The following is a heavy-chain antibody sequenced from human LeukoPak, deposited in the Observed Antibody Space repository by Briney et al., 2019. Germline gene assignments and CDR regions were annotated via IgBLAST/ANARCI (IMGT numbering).Heavy chain of an antibody. Sequence: PGGSLRLSCATSGFTFNTYWMSWVRQAQGKGLEWVAKIKKDGSETYYVDSVKGRFTISRDNAKNSLYLQMNSLRAEDTAVYYCARDSGWYPLVGWFDPWGQGTLVTVSS. CDR3: ARDSGWYPLVGWFDP. V-gene: IGHV3-7*01. CDR1: GFTFNTYW. D-gene: IGHD6-19*01. CDR2: IKKDGSET. J-gene: IGHJ5*02.